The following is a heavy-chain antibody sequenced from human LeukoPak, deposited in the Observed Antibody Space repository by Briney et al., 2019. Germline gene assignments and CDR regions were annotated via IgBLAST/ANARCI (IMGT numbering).Heavy chain of an antibody. D-gene: IGHD3-10*01. Sequence: SGTLSLTCAVSGGSISSSNWWSWVRQPPGKGLEWIGEIYHSGSTNYNPSLKSRVTISVDKSKNQFSLKLSSVTAADTAVYYCASRSTYYYGSGSYYWSYWGQGTLVTVSS. CDR1: GGSISSSNW. CDR2: IYHSGST. J-gene: IGHJ4*02. V-gene: IGHV4-4*02. CDR3: ASRSTYYYGSGSYYWSY.